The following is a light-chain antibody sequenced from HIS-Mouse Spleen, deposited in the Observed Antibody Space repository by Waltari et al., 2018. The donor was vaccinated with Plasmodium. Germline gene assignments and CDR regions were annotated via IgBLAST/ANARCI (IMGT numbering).Light chain of an antibody. Sequence: DIQMTHSPSSVSAPVGDRVTITCRARQGISSWLAWYQQKPGQALKLLIYAASRLQSGVPSRFSGSGSGTDFTLTFSSLQPGDFATYYCQQANSVPLTFGGGTKVAIK. J-gene: IGKJ4*01. V-gene: IGKV1-12*01. CDR2: AAS. CDR1: QGISSW. CDR3: QQANSVPLT.